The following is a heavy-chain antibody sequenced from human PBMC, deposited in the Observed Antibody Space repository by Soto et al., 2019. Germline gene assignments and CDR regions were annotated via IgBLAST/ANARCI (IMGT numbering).Heavy chain of an antibody. CDR3: TRALEFYYDSSGYPRSFDY. Sequence: PGGSLRLSCTASGFTFGDYAMSWVRQAPGKGLEWVGFIRSKAYGGTTEYAASVKGRFTISRDDSKSIAYLQMNSLKTEDTAVYYCTRALEFYYDSSGYPRSFDYWGQGTLVTAPQ. J-gene: IGHJ4*02. CDR1: GFTFGDYA. V-gene: IGHV3-49*04. D-gene: IGHD3-22*01. CDR2: IRSKAYGGTT.